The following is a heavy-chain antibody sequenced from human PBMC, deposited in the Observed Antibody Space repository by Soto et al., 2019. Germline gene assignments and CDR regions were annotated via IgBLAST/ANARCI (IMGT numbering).Heavy chain of an antibody. J-gene: IGHJ4*02. CDR1: GDSISNGNYC. CDR2: IYDGGST. V-gene: IGHV4-30-4*01. Sequence: QVQLQESGPGLVKPSQTLSLTCTVSGDSISNGNYCWSWIRQPPDKGLEWIGHIYDGGSTYNNPSFSSRVIITRVTTTVQSSMQLRSVSAAATAADYWAGGPCGDKADYWGQGTLVTVSS. CDR3: AGGPCGDKADY. D-gene: IGHD3-16*01.